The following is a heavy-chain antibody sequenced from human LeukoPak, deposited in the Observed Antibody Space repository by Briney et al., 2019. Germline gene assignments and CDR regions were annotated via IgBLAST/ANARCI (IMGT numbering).Heavy chain of an antibody. J-gene: IGHJ5*02. D-gene: IGHD5-18*01. V-gene: IGHV3-53*01. CDR1: GFTVSSNY. Sequence: LAGGSLRLSCAASGFTVSSNYMSWVRQAPGKGLEWVSVIYSGGTTYYADSVKGRFTISRDNSKNTLYLQMNSLRAEDTAVYYCAIVDTAMDPWGQGTLVIVSS. CDR3: AIVDTAMDP. CDR2: IYSGGTT.